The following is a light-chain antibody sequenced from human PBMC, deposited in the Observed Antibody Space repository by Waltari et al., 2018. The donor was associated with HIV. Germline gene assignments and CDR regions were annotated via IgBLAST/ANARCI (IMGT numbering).Light chain of an antibody. Sequence: QSVLSQPPSASGTPGQRVTISCSGSSSNIGRFYVYWYRQVPGTTPQLLIYRNNPRPSGVPDRFPGSKSGTSASLAISGLRSEDEAYYYCAAWNDNLSGVVFGGGTELTVL. CDR3: AAWNDNLSGVV. V-gene: IGLV1-47*01. CDR2: RNN. J-gene: IGLJ2*01. CDR1: SSNIGRFY.